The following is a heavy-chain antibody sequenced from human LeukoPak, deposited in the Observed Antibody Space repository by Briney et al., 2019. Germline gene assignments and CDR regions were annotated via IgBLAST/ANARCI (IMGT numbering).Heavy chain of an antibody. J-gene: IGHJ5*02. Sequence: RPSETLSLTCTVSGGSISSGDYYWSWIRQPPGEGLEWIGYMYYSGSTYYNPSLKSRVTISVDTSKNQFSLKLSSVTAADTAVYYCARPYYYDSRIDPWGQGTLVTVSS. CDR2: MYYSGST. CDR1: GGSISSGDYY. CDR3: ARPYYYDSRIDP. D-gene: IGHD3-22*01. V-gene: IGHV4-30-4*08.